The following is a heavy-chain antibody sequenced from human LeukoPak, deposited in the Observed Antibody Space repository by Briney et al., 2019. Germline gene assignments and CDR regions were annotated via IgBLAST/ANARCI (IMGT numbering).Heavy chain of an antibody. V-gene: IGHV1-69*05. J-gene: IGHJ4*02. CDR2: IIPIFGTA. CDR1: GGTFSSYA. CDR3: ARETGSSGWSDY. Sequence: SVKVSCKASGGTFSSYAISWVRQAPGQGLEWMGGIIPIFGTANYAQKFQGRVTMTRDMSTSTVYMELSSLRSEGTAVYYCARETGSSGWSDYWGQGTLVTVSS. D-gene: IGHD6-19*01.